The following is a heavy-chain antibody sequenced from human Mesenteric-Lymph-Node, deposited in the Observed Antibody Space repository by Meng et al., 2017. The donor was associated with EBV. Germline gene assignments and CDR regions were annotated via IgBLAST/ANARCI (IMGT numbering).Heavy chain of an antibody. Sequence: VRLVQLGAEVKKPGSSVKVSCKASGGAFSSYAFSWVRLAPGQGLEWMGGIIPIFGSANYAQKFQGRVTITADKSTSTAYMELSSLRSEDTAVYYCAYPLYDPLYGMDVWGQGTTVTVSS. CDR1: GGAFSSYA. CDR2: IIPIFGSA. CDR3: AYPLYDPLYGMDV. V-gene: IGHV1-69*06. J-gene: IGHJ6*02. D-gene: IGHD3-3*01.